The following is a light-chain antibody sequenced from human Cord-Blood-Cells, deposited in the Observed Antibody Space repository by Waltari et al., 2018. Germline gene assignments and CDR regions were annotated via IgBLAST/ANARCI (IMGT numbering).Light chain of an antibody. Sequence: QLVLTQSPSASASLGASVKLTCTLSSGHSSYAIAWHQQQPEKGPRYLMKLNSDGSHSKGGGIPDRFAGSSAGAERYLTISSLQSEDGADYYCQTWGTGIRVFGGGTKLTVL. V-gene: IGLV4-69*01. CDR1: SGHSSYA. CDR2: LNSDGSH. J-gene: IGLJ3*02. CDR3: QTWGTGIRV.